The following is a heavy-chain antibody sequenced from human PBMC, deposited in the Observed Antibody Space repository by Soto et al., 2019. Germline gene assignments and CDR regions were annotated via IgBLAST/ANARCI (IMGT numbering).Heavy chain of an antibody. CDR3: ASQDYYGSGSYDY. CDR2: ISYSGNT. J-gene: IGHJ4*02. CDR1: GGSISSSSYY. D-gene: IGHD3-10*01. V-gene: IGHV4-39*01. Sequence: QLQLQESGPGLVKPSETLSLTCIVSGGSISSSSYYWAWIRQPPGKGLEWIGTISYSGNTYYNPSLKSPVTISVDTSKNQFSLKLSSVTAADTALYYCASQDYYGSGSYDYWGQGTLVTVSS.